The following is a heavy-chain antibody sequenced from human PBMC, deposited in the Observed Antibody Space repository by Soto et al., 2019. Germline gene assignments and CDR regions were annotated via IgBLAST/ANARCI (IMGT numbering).Heavy chain of an antibody. CDR3: ARDFEETYYDCLSGYPPRYYGMDV. CDR1: GFTFSSYG. CDR2: IWYDGSNK. J-gene: IGHJ6*02. D-gene: IGHD3-3*01. Sequence: PGGSLRLSCAASGFTFSSYGMHWVRQAPGKGLEWVAVIWYDGSNKYYADSVKGRFTISRDNSKNTLYLQMNSLRAEDTAVYYCARDFEETYYDCLSGYPPRYYGMDVCGQGTTVPVSS. V-gene: IGHV3-33*01.